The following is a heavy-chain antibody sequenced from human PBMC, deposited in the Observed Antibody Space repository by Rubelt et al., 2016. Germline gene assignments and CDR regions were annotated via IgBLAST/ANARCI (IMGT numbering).Heavy chain of an antibody. CDR1: GGSISSSSYY. CDR3: ARFRFCSGGSCETDN. J-gene: IGHJ4*02. V-gene: IGHV4-39*01. Sequence: QLQLQESGPGLVKPSETLSLTCTVSGGSISSSSYYWGWIRQPPGKGLEWIGSIYYSGSTYNNPSLKSRVTISADTSKKQISLKLNSVTAADTALYYCARFRFCSGGSCETDNWGQGTLVTVSS. CDR2: IYYSGST. D-gene: IGHD2-15*01.